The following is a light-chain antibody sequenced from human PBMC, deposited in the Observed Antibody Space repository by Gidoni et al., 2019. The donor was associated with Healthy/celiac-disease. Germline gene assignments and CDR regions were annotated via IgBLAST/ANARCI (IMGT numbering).Light chain of an antibody. CDR1: QSVSSI. CDR3: QQYNNWPET. J-gene: IGKJ2*01. Sequence: HSPSPLSVSPGRGATPSCRASQSVSSILAWYQKKPGQAPRLLIYGASTGTTGIPARFSSGGSGKEFPLTSSSLQSEDFAVYYCQQYNNWPETFGQGTKLEIK. V-gene: IGKV3-15*01. CDR2: GAS.